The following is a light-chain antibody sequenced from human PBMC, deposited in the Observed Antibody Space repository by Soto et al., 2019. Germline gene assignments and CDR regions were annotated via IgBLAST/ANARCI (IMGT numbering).Light chain of an antibody. Sequence: QSALTQPASVSGSPGQSITISCTGTSSDIGSYNLVSWYQQHPGKAPKIMIYEVTKRPSGVSNRFSGSKSGNTASLTISGLQAEDEADYYCCSYAGSSVHVVFGGGTKVTVL. CDR2: EVT. CDR3: CSYAGSSVHVV. J-gene: IGLJ2*01. CDR1: SSDIGSYNL. V-gene: IGLV2-23*02.